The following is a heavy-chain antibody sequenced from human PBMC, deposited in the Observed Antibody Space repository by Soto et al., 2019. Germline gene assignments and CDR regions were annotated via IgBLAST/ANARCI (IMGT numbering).Heavy chain of an antibody. V-gene: IGHV4-59*08. CDR3: ARRWGDYFDY. Sequence: SETLSLTCTVSGGSISSYYWSWTRQPPGKGLEWIGYIYYSGSTNYNPSLKSRVTISVDTSKNQFSLKLSSVTAADTAVYYCARRWGDYFDYWGQGTLVTSPQ. CDR2: IYYSGST. CDR1: GGSISSYY. D-gene: IGHD3-16*01. J-gene: IGHJ4*02.